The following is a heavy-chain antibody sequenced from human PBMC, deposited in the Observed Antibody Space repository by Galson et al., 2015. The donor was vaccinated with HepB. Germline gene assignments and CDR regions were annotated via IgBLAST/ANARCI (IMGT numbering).Heavy chain of an antibody. CDR2: ISGSGGST. V-gene: IGHV3-23*01. D-gene: IGHD3-9*01. Sequence: SLRLSCAASGFTFSSYAMSWVRQAPGKGLEWVSAISGSGGSTYYADSVKGRFTISRDNSKNTLYLQMNSLRAEDTAVYYCAKDLYDILTGSGFDYWGQGTLVTVSS. J-gene: IGHJ4*02. CDR3: AKDLYDILTGSGFDY. CDR1: GFTFSSYA.